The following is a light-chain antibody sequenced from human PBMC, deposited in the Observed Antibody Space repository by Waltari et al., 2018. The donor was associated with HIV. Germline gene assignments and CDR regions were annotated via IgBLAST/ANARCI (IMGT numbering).Light chain of an antibody. CDR2: DNS. CDR3: QSYDSSLSGWV. J-gene: IGLJ3*02. CDR1: SPHIGAGYD. Sequence: QSVLTQPPSVSGAPGQRVTISCPGSSPHIGAGYDVHWYQQLPGTAPKLLIYDNSNRPSGVPDRFSGSKSGTSASLAITGLQAEDEADYYCQSYDSSLSGWVFGGGTKLTVL. V-gene: IGLV1-40*01.